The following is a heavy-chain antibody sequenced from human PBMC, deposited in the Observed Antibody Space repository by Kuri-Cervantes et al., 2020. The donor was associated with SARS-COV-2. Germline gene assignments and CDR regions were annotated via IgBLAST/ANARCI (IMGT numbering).Heavy chain of an antibody. CDR1: GYTLTVYY. J-gene: IGHJ4*02. Sequence: ASVKVSCKASGYTLTVYYIHWVRQAPGQGLEWMGWINPNSGGTNYEQKLQGRVTITRDTSISTAYMELSRLRSVDTAVYFCARVLQIVPASVVNYFDYWGQGTLGTVSS. D-gene: IGHD2-2*01. CDR3: ARVLQIVPASVVNYFDY. CDR2: INPNSGGT. V-gene: IGHV1-2*02.